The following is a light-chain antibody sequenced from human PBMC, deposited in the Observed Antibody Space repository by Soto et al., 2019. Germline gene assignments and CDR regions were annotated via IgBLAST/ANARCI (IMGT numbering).Light chain of an antibody. V-gene: IGKV3-15*01. CDR3: QQYGSSPKT. CDR1: QSVSSN. CDR2: GAS. J-gene: IGKJ1*01. Sequence: EIVMTQSPATLSVSPGERATLSCRASQSVSSNLAWYQQKPGQAPRLLIYGASTRATGIPARFSGSGSGTEFTLTISSLQSGDFAVYYCQQYGSSPKTFGQGTKVDIK.